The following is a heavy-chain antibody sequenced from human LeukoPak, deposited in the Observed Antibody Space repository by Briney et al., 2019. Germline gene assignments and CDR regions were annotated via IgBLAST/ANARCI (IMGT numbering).Heavy chain of an antibody. CDR3: AKVPIAARVYYYMDV. CDR1: GFTFSSYW. D-gene: IGHD6-6*01. J-gene: IGHJ6*03. V-gene: IGHV3-7*03. Sequence: PGGSLRLSCTVSGFTFSSYWMSWVRQAPGKGLERVANIEHDGSTKFYLDSVKGRFTISRDNARSSLYLQMDSLRAEDTAVYYCAKVPIAARVYYYMDVWGKGTTVTVSS. CDR2: IEHDGSTK.